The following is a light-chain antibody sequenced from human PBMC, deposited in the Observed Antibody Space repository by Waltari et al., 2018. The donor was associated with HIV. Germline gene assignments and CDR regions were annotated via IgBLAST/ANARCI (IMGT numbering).Light chain of an antibody. CDR3: QNYDSAPVA. CDR2: GAS. V-gene: IGKV1-27*01. CDR1: RDISND. J-gene: IGKJ5*01. Sequence: DIQMSQAPSSLSASVGDRVTITCRGSRDISNDLAWYQQKSGEVPKLLIYGASTLRSGVSSRCRGSGSGTEFTLTINGLQPEDVASYYCQNYDSAPVAFGQGTRLEI.